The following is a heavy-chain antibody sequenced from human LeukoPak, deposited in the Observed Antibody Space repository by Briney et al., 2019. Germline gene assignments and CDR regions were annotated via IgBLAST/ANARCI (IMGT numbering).Heavy chain of an antibody. D-gene: IGHD1-26*01. J-gene: IGHJ4*02. CDR2: MNPNSGNT. CDR3: ARDRYSGSYQPFDY. Sequence: GASVKVSCKASGYTFTSYDINWVRQATGQGLEWMGWMNPNSGNTGYAQKFQGRVTITRNTSISTAYMELSRLRSDDTAVYYCARDRYSGSYQPFDYWGQGTLVTVSS. CDR1: GYTFTSYD. V-gene: IGHV1-8*03.